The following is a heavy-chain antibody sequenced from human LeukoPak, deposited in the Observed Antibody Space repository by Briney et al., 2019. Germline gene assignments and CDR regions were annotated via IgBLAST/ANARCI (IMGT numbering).Heavy chain of an antibody. CDR2: IRYDGSNK. V-gene: IGHV3-30*02. CDR3: AKNRRCSSTSCYEFYFDY. J-gene: IGHJ4*02. D-gene: IGHD2-2*01. CDR1: GFTFSSYG. Sequence: PGGSLRLSCAASGFTFSSYGMHWVRQAPGKGLERVAFIRYDGSNKYYADSVKGRFTISRDNSKNTLYLQMNSLRAEDTAVYYCAKNRRCSSTSCYEFYFDYWGQGTLVTVSS.